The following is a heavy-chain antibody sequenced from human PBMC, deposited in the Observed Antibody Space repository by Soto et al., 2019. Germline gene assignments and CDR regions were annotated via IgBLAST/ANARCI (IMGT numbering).Heavy chain of an antibody. J-gene: IGHJ5*02. V-gene: IGHV4-4*07. D-gene: IGHD3-3*01. Sequence: SETLSLTCTVTGGTISGYYWTWIRQSAGGGLEWIGRIYSSGSTNYNPSLKSRISISLDTSMNHFSLRLSSVTAADTAVYYCARGQRFSDWFDPWGQGTLVTVSS. CDR1: GGTISGYY. CDR2: IYSSGST. CDR3: ARGQRFSDWFDP.